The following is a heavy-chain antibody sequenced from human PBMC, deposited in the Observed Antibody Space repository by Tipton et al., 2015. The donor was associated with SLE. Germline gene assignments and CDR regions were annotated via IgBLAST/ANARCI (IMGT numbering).Heavy chain of an antibody. CDR1: GGPFSGYY. J-gene: IGHJ5*02. CDR3: ARGGRGDGGNPFDP. Sequence: TLSLTCAVYGGPFSGYYWSWIRQPPGKGLEWIGEINHSGSTNYNPSLKSRVTISMDTSKNQLSLKLSSVTAADTAVYYCARGGRGDGGNPFDPWGQGTLVTVSS. D-gene: IGHD4-23*01. CDR2: INHSGST. V-gene: IGHV4-34*01.